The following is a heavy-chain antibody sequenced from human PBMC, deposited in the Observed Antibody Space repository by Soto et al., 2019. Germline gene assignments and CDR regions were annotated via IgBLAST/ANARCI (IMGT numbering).Heavy chain of an antibody. CDR2: IIPIFGTA. Sequence: QVQLVQSGAEVKKPGSSVKVSCKASGGTFSSYAISWVRQAPGQGLEWMGGIIPIFGTANYAQKFQGRVTITADESTSTAYMELSSLRSEDTAVYYCARDRRDYDSSPTFLNAFDIWGQGTMVTVSS. CDR1: GGTFSSYA. V-gene: IGHV1-69*12. D-gene: IGHD3-22*01. CDR3: ARDRRDYDSSPTFLNAFDI. J-gene: IGHJ3*02.